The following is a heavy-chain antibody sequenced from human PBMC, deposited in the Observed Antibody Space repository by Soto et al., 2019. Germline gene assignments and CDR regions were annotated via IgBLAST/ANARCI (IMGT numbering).Heavy chain of an antibody. J-gene: IGHJ4*02. CDR2: INQDGGVR. Sequence: EVQLVESGGGLVQRGGSLRLSCAASGLTFSSNRMNWVRQAPGKGLEWVAKINQDGGVRYYVDSVKGRFTISRDNAKNSLYLQINSLRAEDTAVYYCATDYQAYWGQRTLVTVSS. CDR3: ATDYQAY. V-gene: IGHV3-7*01. D-gene: IGHD3-16*02. CDR1: GLTFSSNR.